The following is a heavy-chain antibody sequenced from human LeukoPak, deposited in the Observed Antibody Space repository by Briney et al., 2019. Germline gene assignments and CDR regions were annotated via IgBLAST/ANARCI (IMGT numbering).Heavy chain of an antibody. CDR1: GFTFSDHY. CDR2: ARNKANSYST. J-gene: IGHJ4*02. Sequence: GGSLRLSCAASGFTFSDHYMDWVRQAPGKGLEWVGRARNKANSYSTEYAASVKGRFTISTDDSKNSLYLQMNSLKTEDTAVYYCVRGGTSYWSRVNDYWGQGTLVTVSS. D-gene: IGHD2-8*02. V-gene: IGHV3-72*01. CDR3: VRGGTSYWSRVNDY.